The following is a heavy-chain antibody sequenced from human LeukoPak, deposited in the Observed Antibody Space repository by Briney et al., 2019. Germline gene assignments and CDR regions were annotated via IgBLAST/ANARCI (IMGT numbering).Heavy chain of an antibody. CDR1: GGTFSRYA. Sequence: ASVTVCCKASGGTFSRYAISWVRQAPGQGLEWMGTIIPIVGIANYAQKFQGRVTITADKSTSTAYMELSSLRSEDTAVYYCARDGEMATIYFDYWGQGTLVTVSS. CDR2: IIPIVGIA. V-gene: IGHV1-69*04. J-gene: IGHJ4*02. D-gene: IGHD5-24*01. CDR3: ARDGEMATIYFDY.